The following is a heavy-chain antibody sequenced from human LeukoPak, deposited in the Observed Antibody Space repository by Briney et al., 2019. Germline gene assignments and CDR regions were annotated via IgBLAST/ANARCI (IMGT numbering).Heavy chain of an antibody. J-gene: IGHJ4*02. D-gene: IGHD6-13*01. V-gene: IGHV4-61*01. CDR3: ARDLGGYSRALGY. CDR1: GYSISSGYY. Sequence: PSETLSLTCAVSGYSISSGYYWGWIRQPPGKGLEWIGYIYYSGSTNYNPSLKSRVTISVDTSKNQFSLKLSSVTAADTAVYYCARDLGGYSRALGYWGQGTLVTVSS. CDR2: IYYSGST.